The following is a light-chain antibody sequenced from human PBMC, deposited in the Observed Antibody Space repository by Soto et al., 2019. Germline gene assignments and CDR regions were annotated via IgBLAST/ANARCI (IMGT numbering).Light chain of an antibody. CDR2: GAS. Sequence: EIVMTQSPATLSVSPGESATLSCRASQSISSELAWYQQKPGQPPRLLIYGASTRATGVPARFTGSGSGSDFTLTIRGLQAEDFAVYYCQQGYNWPLTFGQGTRLEI. J-gene: IGKJ2*01. V-gene: IGKV3-15*01. CDR1: QSISSE. CDR3: QQGYNWPLT.